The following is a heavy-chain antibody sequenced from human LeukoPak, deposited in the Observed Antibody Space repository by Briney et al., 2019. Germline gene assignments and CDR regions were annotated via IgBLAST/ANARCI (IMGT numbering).Heavy chain of an antibody. CDR2: INHSGST. D-gene: IGHD4-17*01. CDR3: ARGTMTTVTYYFDY. CDR1: GGSFSGYY. V-gene: IGHV4-34*01. Sequence: PSETLSLTCAVYGGSFSGYYWSWIRQPPGKGLEWIGEINHSGSTNYNPSLKSRVTISVDTAKNQFSLKLSSVTAADTAVYYCARGTMTTVTYYFDYWGQGTLVTVSS. J-gene: IGHJ4*02.